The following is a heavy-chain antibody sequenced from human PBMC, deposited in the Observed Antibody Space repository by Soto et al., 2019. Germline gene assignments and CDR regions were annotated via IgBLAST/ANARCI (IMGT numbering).Heavy chain of an antibody. CDR2: ISYDGSNK. CDR1: GFTFSSYA. Sequence: QVQLVESGGGVVQPGRSLRLSCAASGFTFSSYAMQWVRQAPGKGLEWVAVISYDGSNKYYADSVKGRFTISRDNSKNTLYLKMNRLRAEDTAVYYCARDRRGGWYYFAYWGQGTLVTVSS. D-gene: IGHD6-19*01. CDR3: ARDRRGGWYYFAY. V-gene: IGHV3-30-3*01. J-gene: IGHJ4*02.